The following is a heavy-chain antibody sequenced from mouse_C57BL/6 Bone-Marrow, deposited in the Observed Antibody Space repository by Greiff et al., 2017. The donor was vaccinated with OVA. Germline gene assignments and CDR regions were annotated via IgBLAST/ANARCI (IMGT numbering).Heavy chain of an antibody. CDR2: IHPNSGST. CDR3: ARGIYYYGRGFAY. D-gene: IGHD1-1*01. V-gene: IGHV1-64*01. Sequence: QVQLQQPGAELVKPGASVKLSCKASGYTFTSYWMHWVKQRPGQGLEWIGMIHPNSGSTNYNEKFKSKATLTVDKSTSTAYMQLSSLTSEDSAVYYCARGIYYYGRGFAYWGQGTLVTVSA. CDR1: GYTFTSYW. J-gene: IGHJ3*01.